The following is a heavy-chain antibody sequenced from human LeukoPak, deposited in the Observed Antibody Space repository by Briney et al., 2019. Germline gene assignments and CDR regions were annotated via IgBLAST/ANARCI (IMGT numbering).Heavy chain of an antibody. CDR1: GYTFTGYY. V-gene: IGHV1-2*02. D-gene: IGHD3-22*01. CDR3: ARDMGDYDSSGSDAFDI. CDR2: INPNSGGT. Sequence: ASVKVSCKASGYTFTGYYMHWVRQAPGQGLEWMGWINPNSGGTNYAQKFQGRVTMTRDTSISTAYMELSRLRSDDTAVYYCARDMGDYDSSGSDAFDIWGQGTMVTVSS. J-gene: IGHJ3*02.